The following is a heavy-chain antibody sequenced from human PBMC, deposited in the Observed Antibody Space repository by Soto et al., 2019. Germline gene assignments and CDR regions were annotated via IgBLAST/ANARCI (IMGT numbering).Heavy chain of an antibody. J-gene: IGHJ4*02. CDR3: ARYYRGSGRYFFDY. V-gene: IGHV3-7*03. D-gene: IGHD6-19*01. CDR1: GFTFISSF. CDR2: INQDGGVT. Sequence: GGSLRLSCVASGFTFISSFMGWIRQAPGKGLEWVANINQDGGVTYYVDSVEGRFTISRDNTKDSLYLQMNSLRGEDTAIYYCARYYRGSGRYFFDYWGQGTPVTAPQ.